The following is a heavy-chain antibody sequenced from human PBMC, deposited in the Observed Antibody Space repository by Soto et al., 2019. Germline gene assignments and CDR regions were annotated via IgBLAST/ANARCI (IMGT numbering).Heavy chain of an antibody. D-gene: IGHD3-22*01. CDR2: IYPGDSDT. CDR3: ARQYSYYYDSSGARGWFDP. V-gene: IGHV5-51*01. J-gene: IGHJ5*02. Sequence: GESLKISCKGSGYSFTSYWIGWVRQMPGKGLEWMGIIYPGDSDTRYSPSFQGQVTISADKSISTAYLQWSSLKASDTAMYYCARQYSYYYDSSGARGWFDPWRQGTLVTVSS. CDR1: GYSFTSYW.